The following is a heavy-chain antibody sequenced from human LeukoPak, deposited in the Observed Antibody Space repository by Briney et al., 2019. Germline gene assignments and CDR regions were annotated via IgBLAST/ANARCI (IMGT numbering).Heavy chain of an antibody. CDR3: ARRYCSSTSCYGLDP. CDR1: GGSISSGGYS. CDR2: IYHSGST. D-gene: IGHD2-2*01. Sequence: SQTLSLTCAVSGGSISSGGYSGSWIRQPPGKGLEWIGYIYHSGSTYYNPSLKSRVTISVDRSKNQFSLKLSSVTAADTAVYYCARRYCSSTSCYGLDPWGQGTLVTVSS. J-gene: IGHJ5*02. V-gene: IGHV4-30-2*01.